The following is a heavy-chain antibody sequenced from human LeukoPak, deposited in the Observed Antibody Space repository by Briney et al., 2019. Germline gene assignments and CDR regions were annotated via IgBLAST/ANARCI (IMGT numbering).Heavy chain of an antibody. J-gene: IGHJ4*02. D-gene: IGHD2-21*02. V-gene: IGHV4-61*02. CDR3: ARDLDGDYDSYSFDY. CDR1: GGSISSGSYF. CDR2: FHTSGST. Sequence: PSETLSLTCTVSGGSISSGSYFWSWIRQPAGKGLEWIGRFHTSGSTYYNPSLRSRVTISVDTSQNQFSLKLGSVTAADTAVYYCARDLDGDYDSYSFDYWGQGILVTVPS.